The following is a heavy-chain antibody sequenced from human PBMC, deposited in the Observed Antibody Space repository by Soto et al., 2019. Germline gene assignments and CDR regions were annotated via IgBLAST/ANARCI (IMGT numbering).Heavy chain of an antibody. J-gene: IGHJ6*02. Sequence: GASVKVSCKASGCTFNNYAISWVRQAPGQGLEWLGSINTHNGNTNYAQNLQGRVIMTADTSTSTAYMELRSLRSDDTAIYYCTREGSAPYYYYGMDAWGQGTTVTVSS. CDR1: GCTFNNYA. V-gene: IGHV1-18*01. D-gene: IGHD3-10*01. CDR3: TREGSAPYYYYGMDA. CDR2: INTHNGNT.